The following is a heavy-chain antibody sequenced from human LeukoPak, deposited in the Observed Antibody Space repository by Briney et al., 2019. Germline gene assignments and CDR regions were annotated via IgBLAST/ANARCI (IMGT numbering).Heavy chain of an antibody. V-gene: IGHV3-20*04. CDR3: ARGCNYYDSSGYGPNYYYYYMDV. J-gene: IGHJ6*03. CDR1: GFTFDDYG. Sequence: GGSLRLSCADSGFTFDDYGMSWVRQAPGKGLEWVSGINWNGGSTGYADSVKGRFTISRDNAKSSLYLQMNSLRAEDTALYYCARGCNYYDSSGYGPNYYYYYMDVWGKGTTVTVSS. D-gene: IGHD3-22*01. CDR2: INWNGGST.